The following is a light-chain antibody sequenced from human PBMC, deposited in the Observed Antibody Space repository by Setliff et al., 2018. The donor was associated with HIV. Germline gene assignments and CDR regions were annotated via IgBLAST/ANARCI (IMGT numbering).Light chain of an antibody. Sequence: QSALAQPDSVSGPPGQSITISCTGTGTDVCYYDLVSWYQQHPGKAPKFLMFEVNKRPTRVSDRFSGSKSGNTASLTISGLQAEDEAVYYCCSYAGFDTYVFGSGTKVTVL. J-gene: IGLJ1*01. V-gene: IGLV2-23*02. CDR2: EVN. CDR3: CSYAGFDTYV. CDR1: GTDVCYYDL.